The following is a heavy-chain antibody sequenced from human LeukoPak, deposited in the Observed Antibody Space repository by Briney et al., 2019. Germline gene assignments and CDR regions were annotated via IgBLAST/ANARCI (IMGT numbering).Heavy chain of an antibody. Sequence: GGSLRLSCAASGFTFDDYAMHWVRQAPGKGLEWVSGISWNSRSIGYADSVKGRFTIYRDNAKNSLYLQMNSLRPEDTALYYCAKSPNSYDFYYYMDVWGKGTTVTVSS. J-gene: IGHJ6*03. V-gene: IGHV3-9*01. D-gene: IGHD5-18*01. CDR1: GFTFDDYA. CDR2: ISWNSRSI. CDR3: AKSPNSYDFYYYMDV.